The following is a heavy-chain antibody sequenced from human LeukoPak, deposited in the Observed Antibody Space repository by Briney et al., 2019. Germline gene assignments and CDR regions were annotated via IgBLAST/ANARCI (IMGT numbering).Heavy chain of an antibody. CDR3: ARGRLQYPPYYYYYMDV. J-gene: IGHJ6*03. CDR2: IKQDGSEK. V-gene: IGHV3-7*01. D-gene: IGHD4-11*01. CDR1: GFTFSSYW. Sequence: PGGSLRLSCAASGFTFSSYWMSWIRQAPGKGLEWVANIKQDGSEKYYVDSVKGRFTISRDNAKNSLYLQMNSLRAEDTAVYYCARGRLQYPPYYYYYMDVWGKGTTVTVSS.